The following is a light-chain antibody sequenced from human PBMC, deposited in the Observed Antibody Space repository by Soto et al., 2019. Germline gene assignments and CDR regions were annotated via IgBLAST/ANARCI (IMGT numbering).Light chain of an antibody. J-gene: IGKJ3*01. CDR1: QDINSW. Sequence: DIQMTQSPSSVSASVGDRVTITCRASQDINSWLAWYQQKPGLAPKLLIYKASSLQGGVPSRFSGSGSGTDFTLTVSSLQPEDFATYYCQQFDDYPFTFGPGTKVDIK. CDR3: QQFDDYPFT. CDR2: KAS. V-gene: IGKV1-12*01.